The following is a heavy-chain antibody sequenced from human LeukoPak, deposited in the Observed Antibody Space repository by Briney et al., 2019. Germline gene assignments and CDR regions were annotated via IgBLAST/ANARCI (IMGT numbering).Heavy chain of an antibody. J-gene: IGHJ6*03. Sequence: SVKVSCKASGGTFSSYAISWVRQAPGQGLEWMGGIIPIFGTANYAQKFQGRVTITADESTSTAYMELSSLRSEDTAVYYCALSIVTTVTTVLYYYYMDVWGKGTTVTVSS. D-gene: IGHD4-11*01. CDR1: GGTFSSYA. CDR2: IIPIFGTA. V-gene: IGHV1-69*13. CDR3: ALSIVTTVTTVLYYYYMDV.